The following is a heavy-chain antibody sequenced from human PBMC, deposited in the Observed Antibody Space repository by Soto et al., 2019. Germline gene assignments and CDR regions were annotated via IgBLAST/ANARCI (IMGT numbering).Heavy chain of an antibody. D-gene: IGHD3-22*01. V-gene: IGHV4-39*01. CDR2: IYYSGST. CDR1: GGSISSSSYY. J-gene: IGHJ6*02. CDR3: ARRLYYDSSGFEGGGMDV. Sequence: SETLSLTCTVSGGSISSSSYYWGWSRQPPGKGQERIVSIYYSGSTYYTPSLKSRVTISVDTSKNHFSRKLSSVTAADTAVFYCARRLYYDSSGFEGGGMDVWGQGTTVTVSS.